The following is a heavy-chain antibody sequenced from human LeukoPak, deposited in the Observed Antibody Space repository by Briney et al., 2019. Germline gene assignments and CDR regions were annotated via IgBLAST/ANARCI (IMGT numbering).Heavy chain of an antibody. CDR2: ISRTGTYI. J-gene: IGHJ4*02. CDR1: GFTFSSYN. Sequence: GGSLRLSCAASGFTFSSYNMKWVRQAPGEGLEWVSSISRTGTYIYYADSVKGRFAVSRDNAQNSLYLQMNSLRVEDTAVYYCARVLETDCTGGSCYSGLDYWGQGTLVTVSS. CDR3: ARVLETDCTGGSCYSGLDY. V-gene: IGHV3-21*01. D-gene: IGHD2-15*01.